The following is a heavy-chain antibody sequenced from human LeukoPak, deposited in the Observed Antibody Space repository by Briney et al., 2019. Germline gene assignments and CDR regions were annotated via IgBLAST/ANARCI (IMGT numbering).Heavy chain of an antibody. Sequence: GRSLRLSCAASGFTFSSYAMHWVRQAPGKGLEWVAVISYDGSNKYYADSVKGRFTISRDNSKNTLYLQMNSLRAEDTAVYYCARDDSYGYDYWGQGTLVTVSS. V-gene: IGHV3-30-3*01. D-gene: IGHD5-18*01. CDR1: GFTFSSYA. J-gene: IGHJ4*02. CDR3: ARDDSYGYDY. CDR2: ISYDGSNK.